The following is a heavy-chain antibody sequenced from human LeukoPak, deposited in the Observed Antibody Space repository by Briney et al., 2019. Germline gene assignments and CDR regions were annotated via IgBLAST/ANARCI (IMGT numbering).Heavy chain of an antibody. CDR3: ARGTLIVVAERGPYYFDS. CDR2: IHTSGST. Sequence: ASYTLSLTCTVTGGSISSGSYYRSWIRQPAGKRLEWIGRIHTSGSTNYNSSLKSRVTISVDTSKNQFSLKLSSVTAADTAVYSCARGTLIVVAERGPYYFDSWGQGTLVTVSS. J-gene: IGHJ4*02. CDR1: GGSISSGSYY. D-gene: IGHD3-22*01. V-gene: IGHV4-61*02.